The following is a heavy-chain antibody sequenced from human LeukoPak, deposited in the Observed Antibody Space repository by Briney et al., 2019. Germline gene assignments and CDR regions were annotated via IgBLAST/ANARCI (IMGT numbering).Heavy chain of an antibody. CDR2: INPNSGGT. D-gene: IGHD1-26*01. V-gene: IGHV1-2*02. Sequence: ASVKVSCKASGYTFTDYYMHWVRQAPGQGLEWMGWINPNSGGTKFAQKFQGRVTMTRDTSISTAYMELSSLRSDDTAVYYCARDGESSGSDDFDYWGQGTLVTVSS. CDR3: ARDGESSGSDDFDY. CDR1: GYTFTDYY. J-gene: IGHJ4*02.